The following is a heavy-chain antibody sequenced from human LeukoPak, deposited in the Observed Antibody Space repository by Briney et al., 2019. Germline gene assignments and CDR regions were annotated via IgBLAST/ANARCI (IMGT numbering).Heavy chain of an antibody. D-gene: IGHD1-14*01. Sequence: PSETLSLTCAVYGGSFSGYYWSWLRQPPGKGLEWLGEINHSGSTNYNPSLKSRVTISVDTSKNQFSLKLSSVTAADTAVYYCARGAEWTRAIYYFDYWGQGTLVTVSS. J-gene: IGHJ4*02. CDR3: ARGAEWTRAIYYFDY. CDR1: GGSFSGYY. CDR2: INHSGST. V-gene: IGHV4-34*01.